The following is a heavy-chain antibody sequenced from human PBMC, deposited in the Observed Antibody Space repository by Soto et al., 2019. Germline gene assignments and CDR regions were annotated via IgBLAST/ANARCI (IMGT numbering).Heavy chain of an antibody. V-gene: IGHV1-69*12. J-gene: IGHJ6*02. CDR2: IIPIFGTA. Sequence: QVQLVQSGAEVKKPGSSVKVSCKASGGTFSSYAISWVRQAPGQGLEWMGGIIPIFGTANYAQKFQGRVTITAAEXXRXAXXDMRCLRYDDTTVYYRAREQLELRCYHYHYNGMHVCGQRTTRTV. D-gene: IGHD1-7*01. CDR3: AREQLELRCYHYHYNGMHV. CDR1: GGTFSSYA.